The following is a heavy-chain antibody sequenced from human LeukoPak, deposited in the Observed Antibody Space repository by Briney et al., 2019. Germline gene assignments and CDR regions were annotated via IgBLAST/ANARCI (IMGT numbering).Heavy chain of an antibody. V-gene: IGHV3-21*01. D-gene: IGHD2-2*01. CDR1: GFTFSSYS. CDR3: ARAQFGYCSSTSCYMGYYYYYGMDV. Sequence: GGSLRLSCAASGFTFSSYSMNWVRQAPRKGLEWVSSISSSSSYIYYADSVKGRFTISRDNAKNSLYLQMNSLRAEDTAVYYCARAQFGYCSSTSCYMGYYYYYGMDVWGQGTTVTVS. J-gene: IGHJ6*02. CDR2: ISSSSSYI.